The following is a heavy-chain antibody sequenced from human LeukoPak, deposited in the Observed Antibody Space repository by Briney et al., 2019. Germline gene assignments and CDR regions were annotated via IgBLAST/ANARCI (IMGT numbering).Heavy chain of an antibody. CDR1: GFTFSNYW. V-gene: IGHV3-7*01. CDR3: ARDNGVVHGVYYMDV. Sequence: GGSQRLSCAASGFTFSNYWMTWVRQAPGKGLEWVADIKQDGSEKLYVNSVRGRFTISRDNAKMSLFLQMNSLRAEDTAVYYCARDNGVVHGVYYMDVWGKGTTVTVS. CDR2: IKQDGSEK. J-gene: IGHJ6*03. D-gene: IGHD3-3*01.